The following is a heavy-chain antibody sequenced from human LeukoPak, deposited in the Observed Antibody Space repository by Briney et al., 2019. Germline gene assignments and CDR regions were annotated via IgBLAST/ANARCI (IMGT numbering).Heavy chain of an antibody. CDR1: GGSISSGGYY. CDR2: IYYSGST. CDR3: ARYTTESYYFDY. V-gene: IGHV4-31*03. Sequence: SQTLSLTCTVSGGSISSGGYYWSWIRQHPGKGLEWIGYIYYSGSTYYNPSLKSRVTISVDTSKNQFSLKLSSVTAADTAVYYCARYTTESYYFDYWGQGTLVTVSS. J-gene: IGHJ4*02. D-gene: IGHD4-11*01.